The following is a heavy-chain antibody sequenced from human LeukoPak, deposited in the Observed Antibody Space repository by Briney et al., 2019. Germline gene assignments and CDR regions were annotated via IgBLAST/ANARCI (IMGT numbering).Heavy chain of an antibody. D-gene: IGHD3-22*01. Sequence: GGSLRLSCAASGFTFSSYWMSWVRQAPGKGLEWVANIKQDGSEKYCVDSVKGRFTISRDNAKNSLYLQMNSLRAEDTAVYYCASLYYYDSSGYYRGGYDYWGQGTLVTVSS. J-gene: IGHJ4*02. CDR1: GFTFSSYW. CDR3: ASLYYYDSSGYYRGGYDY. V-gene: IGHV3-7*01. CDR2: IKQDGSEK.